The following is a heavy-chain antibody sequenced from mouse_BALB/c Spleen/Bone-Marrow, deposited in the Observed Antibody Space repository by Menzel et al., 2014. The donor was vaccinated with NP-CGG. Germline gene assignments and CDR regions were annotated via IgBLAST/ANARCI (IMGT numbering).Heavy chain of an antibody. V-gene: IGHV5-9*02. D-gene: IGHD1-2*01. CDR3: ARLLQLRYFDY. CDR1: GFAFSSYD. CDR2: ISSGGSYT. Sequence: EVKLMESGGGLVKPGGSLKLSCAASGFAFSSYDMSWVRQTPEKRLEWVATISSGGSYTYYPDSVKGRFTISRDNARNTLYLQMSSLRSEDTALYYCARLLQLRYFDYWGQGTTLTVSS. J-gene: IGHJ2*01.